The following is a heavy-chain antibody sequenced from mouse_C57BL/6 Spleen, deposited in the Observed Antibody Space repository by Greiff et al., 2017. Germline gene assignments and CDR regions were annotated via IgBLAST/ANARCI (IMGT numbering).Heavy chain of an antibody. J-gene: IGHJ1*03. V-gene: IGHV1-55*01. CDR2: IYPGSGST. CDR1: GYTFTSYW. D-gene: IGHD1-1*01. Sequence: QVQLQQPGAELVKPGASVKMSCKASGYTFTSYWITWVKQRPGQGLEWIGDIYPGSGSTNYNEKFKSKATLTVDTSSSTAYMQLSSLTSEDSAVYYCARSDYGSSPRYWYFDGWGTGTTVTVSS. CDR3: ARSDYGSSPRYWYFDG.